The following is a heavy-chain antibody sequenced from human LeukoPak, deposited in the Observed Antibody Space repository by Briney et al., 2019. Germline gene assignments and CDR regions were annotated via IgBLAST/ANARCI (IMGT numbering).Heavy chain of an antibody. V-gene: IGHV7-4-1*02. Sequence: ASVKVSCKASGYTFTSYAMNWVRQAPGQGLEWMGWINTNTGNPTYAQGFTGRFVFSLDTSVSTAYLQISSLKAEDTAVYYCARAVTPVGYCSSTSCYTFKLGAFWGQGTLVTVSS. D-gene: IGHD2-2*02. J-gene: IGHJ4*02. CDR1: GYTFTSYA. CDR3: ARAVTPVGYCSSTSCYTFKLGAF. CDR2: INTNTGNP.